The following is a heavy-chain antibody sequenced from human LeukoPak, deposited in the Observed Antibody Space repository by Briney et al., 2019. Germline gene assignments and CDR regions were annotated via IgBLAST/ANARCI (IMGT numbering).Heavy chain of an antibody. D-gene: IGHD4-17*01. V-gene: IGHV1-2*02. Sequence: ASVKVSCKASGYSFTTYALNWVRQAPGQGLDWMGWINPNSGGTNYAQKFQGRGTMTRATSISPAYMELSRLRSDDTAVYYCTRDRSDYGDYSFGDYWGQGTLVTVSS. J-gene: IGHJ4*02. CDR1: GYSFTTYA. CDR2: INPNSGGT. CDR3: TRDRSDYGDYSFGDY.